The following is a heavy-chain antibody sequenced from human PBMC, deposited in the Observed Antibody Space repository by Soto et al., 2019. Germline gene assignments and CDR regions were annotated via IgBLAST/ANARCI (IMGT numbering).Heavy chain of an antibody. CDR3: AKDQMVRDTAMTNFDY. D-gene: IGHD5-18*01. V-gene: IGHV3-23*01. CDR2: ISGSGGST. Sequence: QLGGPLRLSCAASGFTFRTYAMYWVRQAPGKGLEWVSTISGSGGSTYYADSVKGRFTISRDNSKNTLYLQMNSLTVEDTAVYYCAKDQMVRDTAMTNFDYWGQGTLVTVSS. CDR1: GFTFRTYA. J-gene: IGHJ4*02.